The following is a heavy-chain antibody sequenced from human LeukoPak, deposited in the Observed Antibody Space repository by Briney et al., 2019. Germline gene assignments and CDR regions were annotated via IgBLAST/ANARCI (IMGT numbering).Heavy chain of an antibody. CDR3: ARERDDFWSGYYPNDY. V-gene: IGHV4-61*02. J-gene: IGHJ4*02. Sequence: SETLSLTCTVSGGSISSCSYYWSWIRQPAGKGLEWIGRIYTSGSTNYNPSLKSRVTISVDTSKNQFSLKLSSVTAADTAVYYCARERDDFWSGYYPNDYWGQGTLVTVSS. CDR2: IYTSGST. D-gene: IGHD3-3*01. CDR1: GGSISSCSYY.